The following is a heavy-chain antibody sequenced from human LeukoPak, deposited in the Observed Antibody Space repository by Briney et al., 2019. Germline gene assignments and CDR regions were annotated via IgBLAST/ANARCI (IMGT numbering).Heavy chain of an antibody. J-gene: IGHJ4*02. V-gene: IGHV3-11*01. D-gene: IGHD5-18*01. CDR3: ARDLGDVDTAMVEYYFDY. CDR1: GFTFSDYY. CDR2: ISSSGSTI. Sequence: GGSLRLSCAASGFTFSDYYMSWIRQAPGKGLEWVSYISSSGSTIYYADSVKGRFTISRDNAKNSLYLQMNSLRSEDTAVYYCARDLGDVDTAMVEYYFDYWGQGTLVTVSS.